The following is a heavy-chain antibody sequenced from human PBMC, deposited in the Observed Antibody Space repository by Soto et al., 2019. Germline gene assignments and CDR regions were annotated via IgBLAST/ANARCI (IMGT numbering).Heavy chain of an antibody. D-gene: IGHD1-1*01. V-gene: IGHV3-53*01. CDR1: GLTVSGKKY. J-gene: IGHJ3*01. CDR3: ASWHELEHAYDV. CDR2: LYDVDGS. Sequence: DVQLVESGGGLIQPGESLRLSCAAFGLTVSGKKYVAWVRQAPGKGLEWVSALYDVDGSFYADSVKGRFTTSSDSSKTTVYLQMNGLRPDDTAVYYCASWHELEHAYDVWGQGTTVTVSS.